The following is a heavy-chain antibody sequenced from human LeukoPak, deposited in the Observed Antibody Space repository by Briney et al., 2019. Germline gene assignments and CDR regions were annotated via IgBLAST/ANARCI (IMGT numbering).Heavy chain of an antibody. J-gene: IGHJ4*02. D-gene: IGHD6-13*01. CDR3: ARQQSCSSSWLGY. Sequence: GESLKISCKGSGYGFTNYWIGWVRQMPGKGLEWMGIIYPGDSDTRYSPSFQGQVTISADKSITTAYLQWSSLKASDTAMYFCARQQSCSSSWLGYWGQGTLVTVSS. CDR2: IYPGDSDT. V-gene: IGHV5-51*01. CDR1: GYGFTNYW.